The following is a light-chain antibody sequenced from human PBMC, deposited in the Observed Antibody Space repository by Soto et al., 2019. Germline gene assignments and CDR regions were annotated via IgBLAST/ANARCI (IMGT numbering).Light chain of an antibody. Sequence: QSALTQPRSVSGSPGQSVTISCTGASGNIGAYNFVSWYQLHPDKAPKVIIYDATKRPSGVPDRFSGSKSGNTASLTISGLQAEDEADYYCCSFAGGATFVFGGGTKLTVL. CDR2: DAT. CDR3: CSFAGGATFV. CDR1: SGNIGAYNF. J-gene: IGLJ2*01. V-gene: IGLV2-11*01.